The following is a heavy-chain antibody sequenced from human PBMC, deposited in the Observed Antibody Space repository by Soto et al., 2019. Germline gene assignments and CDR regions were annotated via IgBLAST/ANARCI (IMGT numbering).Heavy chain of an antibody. V-gene: IGHV1-69*02. Sequence: QVQLVQSGAEVTKPGSSVKVSCKASGGTFSSYTISWVRQAPGQGLEWMGRIIPILGIANYAQKFQGRVTITADKSTSTAYMELSSLRSEDTAVYYCARSPHSSSWVNWFDPWGQGTLVTVSS. CDR3: ARSPHSSSWVNWFDP. CDR2: IIPILGIA. CDR1: GGTFSSYT. J-gene: IGHJ5*02. D-gene: IGHD6-13*01.